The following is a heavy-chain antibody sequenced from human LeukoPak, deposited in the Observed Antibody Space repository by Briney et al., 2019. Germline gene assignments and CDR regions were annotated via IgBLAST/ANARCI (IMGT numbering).Heavy chain of an antibody. V-gene: IGHV4-30-2*01. D-gene: IGHD1-7*01. CDR2: IYHSGNT. J-gene: IGHJ3*02. CDR1: GGSISTGGYY. CDR3: ARIAWNYRVSAPDAFDI. Sequence: SETLSLTCTVSGGSISTGGYYWNWIRQPPGKGLEWIGYIYHSGNTYYNPSLKSRVTISVDRSKNQFSLKLSSVTAADTAVYYCARIAWNYRVSAPDAFDIWGQGTMVTVSS.